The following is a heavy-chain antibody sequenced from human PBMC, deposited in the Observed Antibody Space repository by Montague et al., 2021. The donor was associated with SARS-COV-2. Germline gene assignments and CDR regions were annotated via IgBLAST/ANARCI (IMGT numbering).Heavy chain of an antibody. CDR1: GGSISSSNYY. J-gene: IGHJ6*02. Sequence: SETLSLTCTVSGGSISSSNYYWGWIRQPPGKGLEWIGNMYYSGSTYYNPSLKSRVTISIDTSKNQFSLKLSSVTAADTAVYYCARDDIGLQGVRKGMDVWGQGTTVTVS. D-gene: IGHD3-10*01. CDR3: ARDDIGLQGVRKGMDV. CDR2: MYYSGST. V-gene: IGHV4-39*07.